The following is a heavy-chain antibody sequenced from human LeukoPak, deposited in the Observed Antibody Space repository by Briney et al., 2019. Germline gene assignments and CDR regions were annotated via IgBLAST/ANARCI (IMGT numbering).Heavy chain of an antibody. J-gene: IGHJ4*02. D-gene: IGHD3-22*01. CDR3: ARRDDSSGYHKIFDY. Sequence: SETLSLTCTVSGGSISSYQWSWIRQPPGKGLEWIGNIYYGENTYYNPSLKSRVTISIDTSNNQFYLKLSSLTAADTAVYYCARRDDSSGYHKIFDYWGQGTLVTVSS. CDR2: IYYGENT. V-gene: IGHV4-59*04. CDR1: GGSISSYQ.